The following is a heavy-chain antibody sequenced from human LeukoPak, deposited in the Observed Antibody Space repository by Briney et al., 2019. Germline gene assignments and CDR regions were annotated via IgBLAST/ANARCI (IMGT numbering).Heavy chain of an antibody. V-gene: IGHV1-8*01. CDR2: MNPNSGKT. Sequence: ASVKVSCKASGYTFASYDINWVRQATGQGLEWMGWMNPNSGKTGYAQKFQGRVTVTRNTSISTAYMELSSLRSDDTAVYYCARGCSSTSCYGDYWGQGTLVTVSS. J-gene: IGHJ4*02. CDR3: ARGCSSTSCYGDY. D-gene: IGHD2-2*01. CDR1: GYTFASYD.